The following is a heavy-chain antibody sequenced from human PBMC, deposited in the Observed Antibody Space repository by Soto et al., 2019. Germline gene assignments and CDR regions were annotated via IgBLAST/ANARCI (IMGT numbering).Heavy chain of an antibody. V-gene: IGHV1-18*01. CDR2: ISAYNGNT. J-gene: IGHJ4*02. D-gene: IGHD3-10*01. CDR3: ARVGRGYYYGSGSPIDY. Sequence: GASVKVSCKASGYTFTSYGISWVRQAPGQGLEWMGWISAYNGNTNYAQKLQGRVTMTTDTSTSTAYMELRSLRSDDTAVYYCARVGRGYYYGSGSPIDYWGQGTLVTVSS. CDR1: GYTFTSYG.